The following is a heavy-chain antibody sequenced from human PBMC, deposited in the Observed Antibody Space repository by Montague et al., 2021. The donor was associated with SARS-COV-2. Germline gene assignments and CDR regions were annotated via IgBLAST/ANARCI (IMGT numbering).Heavy chain of an antibody. CDR2: ITRNGGDT. Sequence: SLRLSCAASGFTFDDYGMSWVRQAPGKGLEWLAGITRNGGDTVYGDSVKGRFTISRDNAKNSLYLQMTSLRAEDTALYYCSRGFNYGPFDLWGQGSLVTVSS. CDR1: GFTFDDYG. CDR3: SRGFNYGPFDL. V-gene: IGHV3-20*04. J-gene: IGHJ4*02. D-gene: IGHD4-17*01.